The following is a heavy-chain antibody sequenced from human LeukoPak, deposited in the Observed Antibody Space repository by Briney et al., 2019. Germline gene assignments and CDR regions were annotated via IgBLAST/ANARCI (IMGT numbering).Heavy chain of an antibody. Sequence: GGSLRLSCAAFSGYWMSWVRQAPGKGLEWVANIKQDGSEKYYVDSVKGRFTISRDNAKNSLYLQMNSLRAEDTAVYYCARMSGYSGYDLDYWGQGTLVTVSS. CDR1: SGYW. J-gene: IGHJ4*02. CDR2: IKQDGSEK. CDR3: ARMSGYSGYDLDY. V-gene: IGHV3-7*01. D-gene: IGHD5-12*01.